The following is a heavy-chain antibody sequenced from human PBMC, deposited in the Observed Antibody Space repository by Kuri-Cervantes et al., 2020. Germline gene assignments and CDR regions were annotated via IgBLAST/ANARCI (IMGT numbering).Heavy chain of an antibody. CDR2: IWYDGSNK. J-gene: IGHJ3*02. CDR1: GFTFSSYV. CDR3: ARDSDIVVVPAANHDAFDI. Sequence: GEYLKISCAASGFTFSSYVLHWVHQAPGKGLEWVAVIWYDGSNKHYADSVKGRFTISRDNSKDTLYLQMNSLRGEDTAVYYCARDSDIVVVPAANHDAFDIWGQGTMVTVSS. D-gene: IGHD2-2*01. V-gene: IGHV3-33*01.